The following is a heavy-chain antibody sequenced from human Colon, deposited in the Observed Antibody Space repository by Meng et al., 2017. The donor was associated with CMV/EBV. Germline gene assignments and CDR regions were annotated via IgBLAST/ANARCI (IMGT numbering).Heavy chain of an antibody. Sequence: SETLSLTCSVSGGSINTESYYWAWIRQPPGKGLEWIGTIYFSGSTYYNASLRSRVNMSVDTSRNKFSLNLNSVTAADTAVYYWARSRGGDASKWGLFAGWGPGTLVTVSS. CDR1: GGSINTESYY. CDR2: IYFSGST. CDR3: ARSRGGDASKWGLFAG. J-gene: IGHJ4*02. V-gene: IGHV4-39*07. D-gene: IGHD1-26*01.